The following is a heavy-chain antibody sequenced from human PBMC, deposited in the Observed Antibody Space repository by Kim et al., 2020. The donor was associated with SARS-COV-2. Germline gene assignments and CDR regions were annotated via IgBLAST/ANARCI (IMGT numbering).Heavy chain of an antibody. Sequence: GGSLRLSCAASGFTVSSNYMSWVRQAPGKGLEWVSVIYSGGSTYYADSVKGRFTISRDNSKNTLYLQMNSLRAEDTAVYYCASRHYYYDSSGYYLAGPFDYWGQGTLVTVSS. D-gene: IGHD3-22*01. CDR3: ASRHYYYDSSGYYLAGPFDY. CDR2: IYSGGST. J-gene: IGHJ4*02. V-gene: IGHV3-53*01. CDR1: GFTVSSNY.